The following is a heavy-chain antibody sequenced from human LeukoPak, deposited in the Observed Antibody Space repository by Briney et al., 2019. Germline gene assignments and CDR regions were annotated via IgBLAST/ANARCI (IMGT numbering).Heavy chain of an antibody. CDR3: ARDPYSGNYGNDYYYYMDV. V-gene: IGHV3-21*01. CDR2: ISSSGTHI. Sequence: GGSLRLSCAASGFTFSSFNMNCVRQAPGKAMEWVSSISSSGTHIFYADSGRGRFTISRDNAKNSLYLQMDSLAPDDTAVYYCARDPYSGNYGNDYYYYMDVWGKGTTVTISS. CDR1: GFTFSSFN. J-gene: IGHJ6*03. D-gene: IGHD1-26*01.